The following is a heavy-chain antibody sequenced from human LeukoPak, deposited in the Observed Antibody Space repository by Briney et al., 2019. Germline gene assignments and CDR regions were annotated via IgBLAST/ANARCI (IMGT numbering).Heavy chain of an antibody. D-gene: IGHD3-10*01. CDR2: IKEDGSEI. J-gene: IGHJ4*02. CDR3: AIPPGGYYFN. CDR1: GFTFSNYW. Sequence: GGSLRLSCAASGFTFSNYWMSWVRQAPGKGLEWVANIKEDGSEIYYVDSVKGRFTISRDNAKNSLYLQMNSLRAEDTAVYYCAIPPGGYYFNWGQGTLVTVSS. V-gene: IGHV3-7*02.